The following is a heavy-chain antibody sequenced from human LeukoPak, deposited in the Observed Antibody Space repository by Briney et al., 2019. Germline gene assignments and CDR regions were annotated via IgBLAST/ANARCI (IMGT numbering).Heavy chain of an antibody. CDR1: GGSISISSFY. CDR2: IYYSGST. V-gene: IGHV4-39*01. J-gene: IGHJ5*02. D-gene: IGHD3-3*01. CDR3: ARQHYDFSNGCFNWLDP. Sequence: PSETLSLTCTVSGGSISISSFYWGCIRQPPGKGLEWIGSIYYSGSTYYNPSLKSRVTISVDTSKNQFSLKLSSVTAADTAVYYCARQHYDFSNGCFNWLDPWGQGTLVTVSS.